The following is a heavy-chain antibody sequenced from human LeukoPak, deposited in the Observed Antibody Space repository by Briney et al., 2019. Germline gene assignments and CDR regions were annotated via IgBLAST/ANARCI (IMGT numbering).Heavy chain of an antibody. Sequence: PGGSLRLSCAASGFTFSSYAMSWVRQAPGKGLEWVSSISSSSSYIYYADSVKGRFTISRDNAKNSLYLQMNSLRAEDTAVYYCARDLRIWYAFDIWGQGTMVTVSS. J-gene: IGHJ3*02. V-gene: IGHV3-21*01. CDR2: ISSSSSYI. CDR1: GFTFSSYA. CDR3: ARDLRIWYAFDI. D-gene: IGHD2-15*01.